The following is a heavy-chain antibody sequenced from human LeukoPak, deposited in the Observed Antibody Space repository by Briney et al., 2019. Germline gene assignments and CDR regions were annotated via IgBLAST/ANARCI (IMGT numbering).Heavy chain of an antibody. V-gene: IGHV4-30-2*01. J-gene: IGHJ3*02. CDR2: IYHSGST. CDR1: GGSISSGGYY. D-gene: IGHD2-2*01. Sequence: PSETLSLTCTVSGGSISSGGYYWSWIRQPPGKGLEWIGYIYHSGSTYYNPSLKSRVTISVDRSKNQFSLKLSSVTAADTAVYYCARIPKEYCSSTSCYLDAFDIWGQGTMVTVSS. CDR3: ARIPKEYCSSTSCYLDAFDI.